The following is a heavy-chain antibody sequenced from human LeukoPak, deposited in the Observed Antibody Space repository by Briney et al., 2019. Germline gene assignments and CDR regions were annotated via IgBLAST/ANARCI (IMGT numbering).Heavy chain of an antibody. Sequence: GGSLRLSCAASGFTFSSYGMHWVRQAPGKGLEWVACIRYDGSNKYYADSVKGRFTISRDNSKNTLYLQMNSLRAEDTAVYYCAKELDGGDYMDVWGKGTTVTVSS. V-gene: IGHV3-30*02. CDR2: IRYDGSNK. D-gene: IGHD3-16*01. CDR1: GFTFSSYG. J-gene: IGHJ6*03. CDR3: AKELDGGDYMDV.